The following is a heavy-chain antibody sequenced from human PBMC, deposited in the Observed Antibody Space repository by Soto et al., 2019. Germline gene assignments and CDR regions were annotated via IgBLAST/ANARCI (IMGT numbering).Heavy chain of an antibody. V-gene: IGHV3-23*01. CDR1: GFTFSSHA. Sequence: PGGSLRLSCAASGFTFSSHAMRWVRQAPGKGLEWVSAISGSGGSTYYADSVKGRFTISRDNSKNTLYLQMNSLRAEDTAVYYCAKGREGLGITIFGVVIPDVWRKGTTVTVSS. D-gene: IGHD3-3*01. CDR2: ISGSGGST. CDR3: AKGREGLGITIFGVVIPDV. J-gene: IGHJ6*04.